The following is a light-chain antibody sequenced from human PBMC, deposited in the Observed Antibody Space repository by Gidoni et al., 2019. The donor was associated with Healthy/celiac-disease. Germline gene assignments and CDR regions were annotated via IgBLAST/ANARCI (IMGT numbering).Light chain of an antibody. CDR3: QKYNSAPPGT. CDR2: AAS. CDR1: QGISNY. Sequence: DIQMTQSPSSLSASVGDRVTITCRASQGISNYLAWYQKKPGKVPKLLLYAASTLQSGVPSRFSGSGSGTDFTLTISSLQPEDVATYYCQKYNSAPPGTFGQGTRLEIK. J-gene: IGKJ5*01. V-gene: IGKV1-27*01.